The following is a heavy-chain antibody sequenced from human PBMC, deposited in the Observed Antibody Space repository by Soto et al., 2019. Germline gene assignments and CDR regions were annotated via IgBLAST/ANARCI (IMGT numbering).Heavy chain of an antibody. D-gene: IGHD6-13*01. J-gene: IGHJ6*02. CDR1: GFTFSSYG. Sequence: GGSLRLSCAASGFTFSSYGMHWVRQAPGKGLEWVAVIWYDGSNKYYADSVKGRFTISRVNSKNTLYLQMNSLRAEDTAVYYCARDRHSSSWFYYYYGMDVWGQGTTVTVSS. CDR2: IWYDGSNK. CDR3: ARDRHSSSWFYYYYGMDV. V-gene: IGHV3-33*01.